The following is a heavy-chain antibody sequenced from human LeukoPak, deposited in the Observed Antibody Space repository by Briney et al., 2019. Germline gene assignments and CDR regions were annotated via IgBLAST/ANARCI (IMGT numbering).Heavy chain of an antibody. Sequence: GASVKVSCKASGYTFTSYYMHWVRQAPGQGLEWMGIINPSGGSTSYAQKFQGRVTMTRDTSTSIVYMELSSLRSEDTAVYYCARAAGALRVFDYWGQGTLVTVSS. V-gene: IGHV1-46*01. D-gene: IGHD1-26*01. J-gene: IGHJ4*02. CDR1: GYTFTSYY. CDR3: ARAAGALRVFDY. CDR2: INPSGGST.